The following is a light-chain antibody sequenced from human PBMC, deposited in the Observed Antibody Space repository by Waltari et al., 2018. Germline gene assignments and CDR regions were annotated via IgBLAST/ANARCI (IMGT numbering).Light chain of an antibody. CDR1: QDISRW. J-gene: IGKJ4*01. CDR3: QQANSFPLT. CDR2: AAS. V-gene: IGKV1-12*01. Sequence: DIQMTQFPSSVSASVGARVTITCRASQDISRWLAWYQQKPGKAPKFLIYAASNLQSGVPSRFSGTGSGTDFTHTISSLQPEDFATYYCQQANSFPLTFGGGTKVEIK.